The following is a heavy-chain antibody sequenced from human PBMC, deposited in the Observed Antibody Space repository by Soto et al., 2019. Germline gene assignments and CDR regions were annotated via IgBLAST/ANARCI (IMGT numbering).Heavy chain of an antibody. J-gene: IGHJ4*01. CDR2: ISSSSSTI. Sequence: EVQLVESGGGLVQPGGSLRLSCAASGFTFSSYSMNWVRQAPGKGLEWVSYISSSSSTIYYADSVKGRFTISRDNAKNSLYLQMNSLRAEDTAVYYCARRGSGGSCDYWGHGTLVTVSS. CDR3: ARRGSGGSCDY. CDR1: GFTFSSYS. V-gene: IGHV3-48*01. D-gene: IGHD2-15*01.